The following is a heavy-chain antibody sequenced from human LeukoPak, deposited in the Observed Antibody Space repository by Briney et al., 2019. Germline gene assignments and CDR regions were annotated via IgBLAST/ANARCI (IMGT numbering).Heavy chain of an antibody. V-gene: IGHV3-74*03. CDR2: INNEGSST. CDR3: ASVRRANAFDI. CDR1: GLTFSSYW. Sequence: LSGGSLRLSCAASGLTFSSYWMHWVRQAPGKGLVWVSRINNEGSSTTYADSVKGRFTISRDNAKNTLYLQMNSLSAEDTAMYYCASVRRANAFDIWGQGTMVTVSS. D-gene: IGHD6-6*01. J-gene: IGHJ3*02.